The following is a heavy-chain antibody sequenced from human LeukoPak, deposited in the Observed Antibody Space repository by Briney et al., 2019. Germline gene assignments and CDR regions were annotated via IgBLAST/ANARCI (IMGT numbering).Heavy chain of an antibody. V-gene: IGHV3-23*01. Sequence: QAGGSLRLPCAASGFTFSNYAMSWVRQGPGKGLEWVSGISDSGDNTYYADSVKGRFTISRDNSKNTLYLQMNSLRAEDTAVYYCAKDRRDTGNQYSHFDYWGQGTLVTVSS. CDR3: AKDRRDTGNQYSHFDY. CDR1: GFTFSNYA. D-gene: IGHD1-14*01. CDR2: ISDSGDNT. J-gene: IGHJ4*02.